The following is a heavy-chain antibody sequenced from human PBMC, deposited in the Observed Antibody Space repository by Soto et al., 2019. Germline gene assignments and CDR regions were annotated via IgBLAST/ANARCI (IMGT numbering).Heavy chain of an antibody. D-gene: IGHD2-2*01. V-gene: IGHV3-7*01. Sequence: PGGSLRLSCAASGFTFSSYWMSWVRQAPGKGLEWVANIKQDGSEKYYVDSVKGRFTISRDNAKNSLYLQMNSLRAEDTAVYYCARGLVVVPACHDYWGQGTLVTVSS. CDR3: ARGLVVVPACHDY. J-gene: IGHJ4*02. CDR2: IKQDGSEK. CDR1: GFTFSSYW.